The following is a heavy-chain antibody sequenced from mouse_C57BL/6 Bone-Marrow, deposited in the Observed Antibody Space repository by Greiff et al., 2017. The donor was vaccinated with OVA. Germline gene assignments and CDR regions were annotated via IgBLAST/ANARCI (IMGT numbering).Heavy chain of an antibody. CDR1: GYTFTSSD. Sequence: LEESGPELVKPGASVKLSCKASGYTFTSSDINWVKQRPGQGLEWIGWISPRDGSTKYNEKFKGKATLTVDTSSSTAYMELHSLTSEDSAVYFCARRGLWAWFAYWGQGTLVTVSA. J-gene: IGHJ3*01. CDR3: ARRGLWAWFAY. D-gene: IGHD1-1*02. V-gene: IGHV1-85*01. CDR2: ISPRDGST.